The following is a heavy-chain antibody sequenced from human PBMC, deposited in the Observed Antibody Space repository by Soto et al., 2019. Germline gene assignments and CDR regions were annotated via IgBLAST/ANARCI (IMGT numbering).Heavy chain of an antibody. CDR2: IIPILGIA. J-gene: IGHJ4*02. Sequence: ASVKVSCKASGGTFSSYTISWVRQAPGQGLEWMGRIIPILGIANYAQKFQGRVTITADKSTSTAYMELSSLRSEDTAVYYCARWSSGWDPYFDYWGQGTLVTVSS. V-gene: IGHV1-69*02. D-gene: IGHD6-19*01. CDR1: GGTFSSYT. CDR3: ARWSSGWDPYFDY.